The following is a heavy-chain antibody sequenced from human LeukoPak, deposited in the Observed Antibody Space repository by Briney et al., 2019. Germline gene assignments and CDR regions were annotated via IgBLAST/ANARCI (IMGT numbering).Heavy chain of an antibody. CDR3: AREDYYFDS. CDR2: INHSRGT. CDR1: GGSITAYY. Sequence: SETLSLTCSVYGGSITAYYWSWIRQPPGKGLEWIGEINHSRGTKYNPSLESRVTILLDASKNEFSLNLNSVTAADTAVYYCAREDYYFDSWGQGTLVAVSS. V-gene: IGHV4-34*01. J-gene: IGHJ4*02.